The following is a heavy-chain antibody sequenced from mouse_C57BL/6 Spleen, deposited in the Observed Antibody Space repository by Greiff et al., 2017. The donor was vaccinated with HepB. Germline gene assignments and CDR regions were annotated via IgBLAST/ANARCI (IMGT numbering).Heavy chain of an antibody. Sequence: VQLKQPGAELVMPGASVKLSCKASGYTFTSYWMHWVKQRPGQGLEWIGEIDPSDSYTNYNQKFKGKSTLTVDKSSSTAYMQLSSLTSEDSAVYYCALLRSWYFDVWGTGTTVTVSS. V-gene: IGHV1-69*01. CDR1: GYTFTSYW. D-gene: IGHD1-1*01. CDR3: ALLRSWYFDV. CDR2: IDPSDSYT. J-gene: IGHJ1*03.